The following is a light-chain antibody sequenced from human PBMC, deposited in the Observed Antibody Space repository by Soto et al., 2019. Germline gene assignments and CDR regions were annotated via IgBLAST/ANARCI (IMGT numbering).Light chain of an antibody. CDR2: EGS. Sequence: QSALTQPASVSGSPGQSITISCTGTSSDVGTYNVVSWYQQHPGKAPKLIIYEGSRRPSGVSNRFSGSKSGNTASLTISGLQAEDEADYYCCSYAGYSTFVFGSGTKVTVL. CDR1: SSDVGTYNV. V-gene: IGLV2-23*03. J-gene: IGLJ1*01. CDR3: CSYAGYSTFV.